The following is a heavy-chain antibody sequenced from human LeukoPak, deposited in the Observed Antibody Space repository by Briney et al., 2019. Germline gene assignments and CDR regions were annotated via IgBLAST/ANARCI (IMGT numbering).Heavy chain of an antibody. CDR1: GFTFSSYA. V-gene: IGHV3-30*04. J-gene: IGHJ4*02. CDR2: ISYDGSNK. CDR3: ARDPLDY. Sequence: GGSLRLSCEASGFTFSSYAMHWVRQAPGKGLEWVAVISYDGSNKYYADSVKGRFTISRDNSKNTLYLQMNSLRAEDTAVYYCARDPLDYWGQGTLVTVSS.